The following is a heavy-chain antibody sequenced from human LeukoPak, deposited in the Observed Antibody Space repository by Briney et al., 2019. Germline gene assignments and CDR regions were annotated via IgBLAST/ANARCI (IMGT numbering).Heavy chain of an antibody. V-gene: IGHV1-46*01. CDR2: INPSGGST. J-gene: IGHJ5*01. Sequence: ASVKVSCKASGYSFTNFYIHWVRQAPGQGLEWMGIINPSGGSTNYAQKFQGRVTMTSDTSASTVYMDLSSLRSEDTAIYYCARDKSSANWLDSWGQGTLVTVSS. CDR1: GYSFTNFY. D-gene: IGHD3-10*01. CDR3: ARDKSSANWLDS.